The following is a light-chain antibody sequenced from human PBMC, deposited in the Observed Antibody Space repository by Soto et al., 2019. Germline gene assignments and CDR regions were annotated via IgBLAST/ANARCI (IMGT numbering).Light chain of an antibody. V-gene: IGKV3-15*01. J-gene: IGKJ4*01. CDR3: HQYNNWPVT. CDR2: GAS. CDR1: QSVSTN. Sequence: ETVLTQSPATLSVSPGERATLSCRASQSVSTNLAWYQQKAGQAPRLLIYGASTRATVVPARFSGSGSGTEFTLTISSLQSEDFAVYFCHQYNNWPVTFGGGTRVEVK.